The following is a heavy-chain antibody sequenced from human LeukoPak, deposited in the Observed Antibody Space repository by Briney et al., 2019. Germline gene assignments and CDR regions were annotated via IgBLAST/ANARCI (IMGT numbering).Heavy chain of an antibody. CDR2: IYYSGST. V-gene: IGHV4-59*08. Sequence: SETLSFTCTVSGGSISSYYWSWIRQPPGNGLEWIGYIYYSGSTNYNPSLKSRVTISVDTSKNQFSLKLSSVTAADTAVYYCARQRIFGVYDAFDIWGQGTMVTVSS. J-gene: IGHJ3*02. D-gene: IGHD3-3*01. CDR3: ARQRIFGVYDAFDI. CDR1: GGSISSYY.